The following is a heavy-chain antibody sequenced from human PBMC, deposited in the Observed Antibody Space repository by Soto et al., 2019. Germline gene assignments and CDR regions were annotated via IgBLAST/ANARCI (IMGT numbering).Heavy chain of an antibody. CDR1: GFTLSSYW. J-gene: IGHJ6*02. Sequence: EVQLVESGGGLVQPGGSLRLSCAASGFTLSSYWLHWVRQAPGKGLVWVSRISREGSSTAYADSVKGRFTISRDNAKNTLNLQMNSLRAEDTAVYYCTRGQAGPYGMDVWGQGTTVTASS. CDR3: TRGQAGPYGMDV. V-gene: IGHV3-74*01. CDR2: ISREGSST.